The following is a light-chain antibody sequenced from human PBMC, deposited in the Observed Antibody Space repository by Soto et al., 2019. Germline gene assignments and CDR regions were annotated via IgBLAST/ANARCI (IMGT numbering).Light chain of an antibody. V-gene: IGLV2-23*01. Sequence: QSALTQPASVSGSPGQSITISCTGTSSDVGSYNLVSWYQQHPGKAPKLLICEGSKRPSGVSNRFSGSKSGNTASLAISGLQAEDEADYYCCSYAGSMTAVIFGGGTKLTVL. CDR2: EGS. J-gene: IGLJ2*01. CDR1: SSDVGSYNL. CDR3: CSYAGSMTAVI.